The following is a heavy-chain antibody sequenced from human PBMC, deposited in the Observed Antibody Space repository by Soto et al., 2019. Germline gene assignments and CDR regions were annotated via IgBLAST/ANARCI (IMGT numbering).Heavy chain of an antibody. CDR1: GYTFTGYF. Sequence: ASVKVSCKASGYTFTGYFMQWVRQAPGQGLEWMGWINPKSGDTKYAQKFQGRVTMARDTSISTVYMELSRLVSDDTAVHYCARDTSSTYYDILTPYYIYWGQGTLVTVSS. J-gene: IGHJ4*02. D-gene: IGHD3-9*01. V-gene: IGHV1-2*02. CDR2: INPKSGDT. CDR3: ARDTSSTYYDILTPYYIY.